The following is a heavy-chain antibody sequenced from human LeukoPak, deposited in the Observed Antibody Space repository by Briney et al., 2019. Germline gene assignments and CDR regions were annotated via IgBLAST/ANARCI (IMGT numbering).Heavy chain of an antibody. CDR3: ARGFDYYDSSGYYDY. Sequence: GGSLRLSCAASGFTFSSYGMHWVRQAPGNGLEWVAVIWYDGSNKYYADSVKGRFTISRDNSKNTLYLQMNSLRAEDTAVYYCARGFDYYDSSGYYDYWGQGTLVTVAS. D-gene: IGHD3-22*01. CDR2: IWYDGSNK. V-gene: IGHV3-33*01. J-gene: IGHJ4*02. CDR1: GFTFSSYG.